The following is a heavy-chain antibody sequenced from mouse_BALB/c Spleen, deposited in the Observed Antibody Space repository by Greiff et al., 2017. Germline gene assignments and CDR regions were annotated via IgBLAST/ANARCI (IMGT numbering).Heavy chain of an antibody. CDR2: INPSNGGT. Sequence: LVESGAELVKPGASVKLSCKASGYTFTSYYMYWVKQRPGQGLEWIGEINPSNGGTNFNEKFKSKATLTVDKSSSTAYMQLSSLTSEDSAVYYCTRGTVRWYFDVWGAGTTVTVSS. J-gene: IGHJ1*01. CDR3: TRGTVRWYFDV. CDR1: GYTFTSYY. V-gene: IGHV1S81*02. D-gene: IGHD1-1*01.